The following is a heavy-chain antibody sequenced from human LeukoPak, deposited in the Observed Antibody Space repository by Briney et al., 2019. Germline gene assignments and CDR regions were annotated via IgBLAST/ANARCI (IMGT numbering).Heavy chain of an antibody. D-gene: IGHD6-13*01. CDR2: IKQDGSEK. Sequence: GGSLRLSCAASGFTFSNYWMSWVRLAPGKGLEWVANIKQDGSEKYYVDSVKGRFTTSRDNAKNSLYLQMNSLRAEDTAVYYCTRHPTLASVGTDAFDIWGQGTMVTVSS. J-gene: IGHJ3*02. CDR1: GFTFSNYW. CDR3: TRHPTLASVGTDAFDI. V-gene: IGHV3-7*01.